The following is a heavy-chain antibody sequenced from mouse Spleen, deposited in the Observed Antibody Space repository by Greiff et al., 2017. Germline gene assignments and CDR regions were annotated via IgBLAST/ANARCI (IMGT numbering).Heavy chain of an antibody. Sequence: QVQLKQPGAELVKPGASVKLSCKASGYTFTSYWMHWVKQRPGRGLEWIGRIDPNSGGTKYNEKFKSKATLTVDKPSSTAYMQLSSLTSEDSAVYYCARAVATMVTTFFDYWGQGTTLTVSS. CDR2: IDPNSGGT. J-gene: IGHJ2*01. D-gene: IGHD2-1*01. CDR3: ARAVATMVTTFFDY. V-gene: IGHV1-72*01. CDR1: GYTFTSYW.